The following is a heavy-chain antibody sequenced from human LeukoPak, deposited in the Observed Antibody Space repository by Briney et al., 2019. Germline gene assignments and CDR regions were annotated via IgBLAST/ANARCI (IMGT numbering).Heavy chain of an antibody. CDR3: ARRRSIQLWASFDY. CDR1: GGTFSSYA. V-gene: IGHV1-69*01. J-gene: IGHJ4*02. Sequence: SVKVSCKASGGTFSSYAISWVRQAPGQGLEWMGGIIPIFGTANYAQKFQGRVTITADESTSTAYMELGSLRSEDTAVYYCARRRSIQLWASFDYWGQGTLVTVSS. CDR2: IIPIFGTA. D-gene: IGHD5-18*01.